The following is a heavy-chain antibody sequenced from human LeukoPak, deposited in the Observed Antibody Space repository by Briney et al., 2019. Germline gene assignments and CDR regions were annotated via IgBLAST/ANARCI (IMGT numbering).Heavy chain of an antibody. CDR2: INPNSGGT. CDR3: AINYGSGSCYDY. CDR1: GYTFTGYY. D-gene: IGHD3-10*01. Sequence: ASVKVSCKASGYTFTGYYMHWVRQAPGQGLEWRGSINPNSGGTNYAQKFQGRVTMTRDTSISTAYMELSRLRSDDTAVYYCAINYGSGSCYDYWGQGTLVTVSS. J-gene: IGHJ4*02. V-gene: IGHV1-2*02.